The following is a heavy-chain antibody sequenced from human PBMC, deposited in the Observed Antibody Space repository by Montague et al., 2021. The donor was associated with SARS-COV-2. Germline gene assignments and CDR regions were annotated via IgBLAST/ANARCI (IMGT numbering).Heavy chain of an antibody. Sequence: PALVKPTQTLTPTCTFSGFSLSTSGVGVGWIRQPPGKALEWLSLIYLDDDKRYRPSLKSRLTITKDTSKNQVVLTITNMDPVDTATYYCARRITIYAFDIWDQGTMVTVSS. V-gene: IGHV2-5*02. J-gene: IGHJ3*02. CDR2: IYLDDDK. CDR3: ARRITIYAFDI. D-gene: IGHD3-3*01. CDR1: GFSLSTSGVG.